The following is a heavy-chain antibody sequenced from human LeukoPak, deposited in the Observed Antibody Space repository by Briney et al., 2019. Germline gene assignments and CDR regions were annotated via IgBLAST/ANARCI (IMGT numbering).Heavy chain of an antibody. D-gene: IGHD2-21*02. J-gene: IGHJ4*02. CDR1: AGTFGSES. CDR2: IIPILGIA. V-gene: IGHV1-69*10. Sequence: VRVSCRGCAGTFGSESIRGVGQALKQRLEWMGRIIPILGIANYAQKFQGRVTITADKSTNTAYMELSSLRSEDTAVYYCARGPGGVVVTAIHYFDYWGQGTLVTVSS. CDR3: ARGPGGVVVTAIHYFDY.